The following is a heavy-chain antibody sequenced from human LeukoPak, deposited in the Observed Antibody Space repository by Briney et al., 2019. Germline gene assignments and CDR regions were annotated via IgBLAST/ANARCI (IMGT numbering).Heavy chain of an antibody. V-gene: IGHV3-64*01. CDR1: GFTFSSYA. CDR3: AKRSSESYYYDY. Sequence: GGSLRLSCAASGFTFSSYAFHWVRQAPGKGLEYVSSITSNGGSTYYANSVKGRFTISRDNTKNTLYLQMDSLRAEDMAVYYCAKRSSESYYYDYWGQGTLVTVSS. J-gene: IGHJ4*02. D-gene: IGHD3-10*01. CDR2: ITSNGGST.